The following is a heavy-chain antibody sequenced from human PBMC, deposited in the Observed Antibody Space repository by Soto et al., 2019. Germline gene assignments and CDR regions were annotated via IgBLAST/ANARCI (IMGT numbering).Heavy chain of an antibody. Sequence: SLRLGGAAPVLTGDDYAMHWVRQAPGKGLEWVSGISWNSGSIGYADSVKGRFTISRDNAKNSLYLQMNSLRAEDTALYYCAKDMRPYSTTVTNNWFDPWGQGTLVTVSS. CDR3: AKDMRPYSTTVTNNWFDP. D-gene: IGHD4-4*01. CDR2: ISWNSGSI. V-gene: IGHV3-9*01. J-gene: IGHJ5*02. CDR1: VLTGDDYA.